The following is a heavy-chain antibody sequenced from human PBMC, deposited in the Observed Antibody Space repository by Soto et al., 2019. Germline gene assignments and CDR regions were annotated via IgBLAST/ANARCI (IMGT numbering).Heavy chain of an antibody. V-gene: IGHV1-18*01. CDR2: INGYNGNT. J-gene: IGHJ6*02. CDR1: GYTFTNYG. Sequence: QVQLVQSGDEVKRPGASVKVSCKASGYTFTNYGISWVRQAPGVGIEWIGWINGYNGNTVYTQKIQGRLTMTAETSTATAYRKLRSLRSDDTAVYNCVRAGARVYYYYGMDLWGQGTTVTVSS. CDR3: VRAGARVYYYYGMDL.